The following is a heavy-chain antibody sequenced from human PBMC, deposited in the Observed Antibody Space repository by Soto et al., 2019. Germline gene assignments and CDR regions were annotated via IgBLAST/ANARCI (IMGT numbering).Heavy chain of an antibody. CDR1: GDTLRYSA. CDR2: ITPSFGSP. D-gene: IGHD5-18*01. Sequence: QVQLVQSGAEVRKPGSSVRISCTASGDTLRYSAIGWLRQAPGQGLEWMGGITPSFGSPVYARKFQGRVTIAADHMILNNLRSDDTAMYFCATYFTAVAYFENWGQGTLVTVSS. J-gene: IGHJ4*02. V-gene: IGHV1-69*01. CDR3: ATYFTAVAYFEN.